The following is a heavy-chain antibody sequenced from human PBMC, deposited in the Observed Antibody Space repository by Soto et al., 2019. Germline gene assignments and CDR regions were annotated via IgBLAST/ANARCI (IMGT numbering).Heavy chain of an antibody. D-gene: IGHD4-4*01. CDR3: ARSPPRVERNNYAGGWFDP. CDR1: GYTFTSYD. Sequence: QVQLVQSGAEVKKPGASVKVSCKASGYTFTSYDINWVRQATGQGLEWMGWMNPNSGNTGYPQKFQGRVTMTRITSINTAYMELRSLRFEDTAVYYCARSPPRVERNNYAGGWFDPWGQGTLVTVSS. J-gene: IGHJ5*02. V-gene: IGHV1-8*01. CDR2: MNPNSGNT.